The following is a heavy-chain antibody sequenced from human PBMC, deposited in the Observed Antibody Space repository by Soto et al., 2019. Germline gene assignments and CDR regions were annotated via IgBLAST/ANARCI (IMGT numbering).Heavy chain of an antibody. CDR3: ARGPSRLIMIAGPDEGFLWLDP. CDR2: MNPKNGVT. D-gene: IGHD2-21*01. J-gene: IGHJ5*02. CDR1: GYNFGNYD. Sequence: QVQLVQSGAEVKKPGASVKVSCKASGYNFGNYDLNWVRQATGQGLEWMGWMNPKNGVTGHAQKFQGRVILTRDNSMSTAYMGLGGLRPDDTAVYYCARGPSRLIMIAGPDEGFLWLDPRGQGTLVIVSS. V-gene: IGHV1-8*02.